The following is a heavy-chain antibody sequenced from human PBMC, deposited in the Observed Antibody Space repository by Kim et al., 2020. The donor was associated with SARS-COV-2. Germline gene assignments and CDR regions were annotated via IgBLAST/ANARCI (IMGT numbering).Heavy chain of an antibody. J-gene: IGHJ4*02. V-gene: IGHV3-7*01. Sequence: GSLRLSCTASGFTFSDNWMSWVRQAPGKGLEWLAKIKEEGSDKYYLNSVEGRFTISRDNAKNSLYLQMNSLRAEDTALYFCTRDRAYSLDYWGQGTLVTVSS. CDR1: GFTFSDNW. D-gene: IGHD2-15*01. CDR2: IKEEGSDK. CDR3: TRDRAYSLDY.